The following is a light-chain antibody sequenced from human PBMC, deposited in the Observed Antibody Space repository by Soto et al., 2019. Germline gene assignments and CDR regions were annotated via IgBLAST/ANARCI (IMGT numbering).Light chain of an antibody. J-gene: IGLJ3*02. Sequence: QSALTQPASVSGSPGQSITISCTGTSSDVGGNDFVSWYQQHPGEAPKLMIYEVSSRPSGISHRFSGSKSGNTASLTISGLQAEDEADYYCSSYTNTFTGVFGGGTKLTVL. V-gene: IGLV2-14*01. CDR3: SSYTNTFTGV. CDR2: EVS. CDR1: SSDVGGNDF.